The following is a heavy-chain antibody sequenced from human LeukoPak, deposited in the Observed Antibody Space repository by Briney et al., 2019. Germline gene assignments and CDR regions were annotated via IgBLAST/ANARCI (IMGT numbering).Heavy chain of an antibody. J-gene: IGHJ5*02. CDR3: ARALLRYFDWRLFDP. D-gene: IGHD3-9*01. V-gene: IGHV4-34*01. CDR2: INHSGST. Sequence: SETLSLTCAVYGGSFSGYYWSWIRQPPGKGLEWIGEINHSGSTNYNPSLKSRVTISVDTSKNQFSPKLSSVTAADTAVYYCARALLRYFDWRLFDPWGQGTLVTVSS. CDR1: GGSFSGYY.